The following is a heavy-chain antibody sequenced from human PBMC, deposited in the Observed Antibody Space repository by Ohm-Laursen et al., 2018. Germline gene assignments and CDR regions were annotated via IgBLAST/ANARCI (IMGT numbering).Heavy chain of an antibody. D-gene: IGHD3-22*01. Sequence: TLSRTCTVSGASMSSGGYYLSWIRQHPGKGLEWIGYFYYSGNTYYNPSLKSRLTISVDTSKNQFSLRLSSVTAADTAVYYCARDRGYVEWYFDLWGRGTLVTVSS. V-gene: IGHV4-31*03. CDR1: GASMSSGGYY. CDR2: FYYSGNT. CDR3: ARDRGYVEWYFDL. J-gene: IGHJ2*01.